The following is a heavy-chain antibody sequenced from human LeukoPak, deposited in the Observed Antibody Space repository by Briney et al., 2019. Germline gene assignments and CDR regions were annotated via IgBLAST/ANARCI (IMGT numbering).Heavy chain of an antibody. CDR2: IYYSGST. V-gene: IGHV4-39*01. J-gene: IGHJ4*02. CDR1: GGSISGSNYY. Sequence: PSETLSLTCTVSGGSISGSNYYWGWIRQPPGKGLECIGSIYYSGSTYYNPSLESRVTISVDTSKNQFSLKLSSVTAADTAVYYCARSRALIGYYYDSSGYPDYWGQGTLVTVSS. CDR3: ARSRALIGYYYDSSGYPDY. D-gene: IGHD3-22*01.